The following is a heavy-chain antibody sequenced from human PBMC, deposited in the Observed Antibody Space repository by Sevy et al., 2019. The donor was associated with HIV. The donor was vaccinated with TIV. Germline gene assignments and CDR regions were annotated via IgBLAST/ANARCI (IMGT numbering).Heavy chain of an antibody. CDR1: HFTFSHYG. J-gene: IGHJ4*01. CDR3: AKNTAAAGTGGFHY. V-gene: IGHV3-30*02. CDR2: IQYDGNNR. Sequence: GGSLRLSCAASHFTFSHYGMHWVRQAPGKGLEWVAFIQYDGNNRYYADSVKGRFTISRDNSRNTLYLQMNSLRSEDTAIYYCAKNTAAAGTGGFHYWGHGTLVTVSS. D-gene: IGHD6-13*01.